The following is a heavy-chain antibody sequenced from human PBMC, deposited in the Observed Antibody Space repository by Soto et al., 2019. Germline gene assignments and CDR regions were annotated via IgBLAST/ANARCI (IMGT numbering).Heavy chain of an antibody. D-gene: IGHD3-22*01. J-gene: IGHJ4*02. CDR1: GYTFTRYT. CDR2: INPDNGNT. CDR3: ARDQYYYDSSGYYFDY. V-gene: IGHV1-3*01. Sequence: VKVSCKASGYTFTRYTMNWVRQAPGQRLEWMGWINPDNGNTKSSQKFQDRVIITRDTSASTAYMELSSLRSEDTAVYYCARDQYYYDSSGYYFDYWGQGTLVTVSS.